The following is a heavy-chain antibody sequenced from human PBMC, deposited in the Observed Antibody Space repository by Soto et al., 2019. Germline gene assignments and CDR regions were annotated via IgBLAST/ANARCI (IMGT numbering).Heavy chain of an antibody. CDR3: ARLGAVYGEYSPYYYYYGMDV. V-gene: IGHV5-10-1*01. CDR1: GYSFTSYW. CDR2: IDPSDTYT. Sequence: GESLKISCKGSGYSFTSYWISWVRQMPGKGLERMGRIDPSDTYTNYSPSFQGHVTISADKSISTAYLQWSSLKASDTAMYYCARLGAVYGEYSPYYYYYGMDVWGQGTTVTVSS. J-gene: IGHJ6*02. D-gene: IGHD4-17*01.